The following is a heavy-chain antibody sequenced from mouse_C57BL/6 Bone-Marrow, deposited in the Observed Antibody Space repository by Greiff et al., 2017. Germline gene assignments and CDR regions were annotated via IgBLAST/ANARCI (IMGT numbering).Heavy chain of an antibody. D-gene: IGHD5-5*01. CDR3: AGGRGNYLYWYFDV. CDR1: GYTFTSYW. V-gene: IGHV1-53*01. CDR2: INPSNGGT. J-gene: IGHJ1*03. Sequence: QVQLQQPGTELVKPGASVKLSCKASGYTFTSYWMHWVKQRPGQGLEWIGNINPSNGGTNYNEKFKSKATLTVDKSSSTAYMQLSSLTSEDSAVYYCAGGRGNYLYWYFDVWGTGTTVTVSS.